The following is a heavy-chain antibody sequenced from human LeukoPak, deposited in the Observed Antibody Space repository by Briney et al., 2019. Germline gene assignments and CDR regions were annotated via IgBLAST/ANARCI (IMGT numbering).Heavy chain of an antibody. V-gene: IGHV3-64*01. Sequence: GGSLSLSCAASGSTFTTYTMHWVRQAPGKGLEHVSAINSGGGTYYGHSVKGRFTISRDNSKNTLFLQMGSLRVDDMAVYYCATLDLDDYGDYSKTGYWGQGTLVTVSS. CDR2: INSGGGT. D-gene: IGHD4-17*01. CDR3: ATLDLDDYGDYSKTGY. J-gene: IGHJ4*02. CDR1: GSTFTTYT.